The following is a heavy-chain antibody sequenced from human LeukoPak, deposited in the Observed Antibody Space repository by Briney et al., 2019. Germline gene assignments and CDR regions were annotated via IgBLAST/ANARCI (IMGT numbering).Heavy chain of an antibody. CDR2: ISGTSDHI. Sequence: GGSLRLSCAASGFTFSSCYMNWVGQAPGKGLEWVSSISGTSDHIFYADSVRGRFTISRDNAENSLYLQMNSLRAEDTAVYYCAPGGPHGFDPWGQGTLVTVSS. V-gene: IGHV3-21*01. J-gene: IGHJ5*02. CDR3: APGGPHGFDP. D-gene: IGHD3-10*01. CDR1: GFTFSSCY.